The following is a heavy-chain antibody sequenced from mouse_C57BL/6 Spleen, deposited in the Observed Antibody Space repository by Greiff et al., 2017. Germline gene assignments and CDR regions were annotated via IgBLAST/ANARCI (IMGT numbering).Heavy chain of an antibody. J-gene: IGHJ2*01. CDR3: ARSDYYGSSSPLDY. Sequence: EVQLQESGPGLVKPSQSLSLTCSVTGYSITSGYYWNWIRQFPGNKLEWMGYISYDGSNNYNPSLKNRISITRDTSKNQFFLKLNSVTTEDTATYYCARSDYYGSSSPLDYWGQGTTLTVSS. V-gene: IGHV3-6*01. CDR1: GYSITSGYY. CDR2: ISYDGSN. D-gene: IGHD1-1*01.